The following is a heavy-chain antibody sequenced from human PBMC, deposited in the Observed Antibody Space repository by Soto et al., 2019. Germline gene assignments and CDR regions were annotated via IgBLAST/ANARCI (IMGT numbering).Heavy chain of an antibody. CDR1: GFTFSSYA. D-gene: IGHD6-13*01. Sequence: EVQLLESGGGLVQPGGSLRLSCAASGFTFSSYAMSWVRQAPGKGLEWVSAISGGGGSTYYSDSVKGRFTISRDNSKNTLYLQMNSLRAEDTAVYYCPSNRAAALTLFDPWGQGSLVTVSS. CDR2: ISGGGGST. V-gene: IGHV3-23*01. CDR3: PSNRAAALTLFDP. J-gene: IGHJ5*02.